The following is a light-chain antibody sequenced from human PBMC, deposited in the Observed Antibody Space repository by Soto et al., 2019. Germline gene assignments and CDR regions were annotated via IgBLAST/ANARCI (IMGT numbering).Light chain of an antibody. Sequence: DIPLNQSPSFLSASVGDRVTITCRASQDMSRYLACYQQKAGKAPKLLIYAASTLQKGVPSTLSGRGSGTKFTLANSSLQPDDLATYYYQQLNTFPLFSFGPGTEVDI. J-gene: IGKJ3*01. CDR2: AAS. CDR1: QDMSRY. CDR3: QQLNTFPLFS. V-gene: IGKV1-9*01.